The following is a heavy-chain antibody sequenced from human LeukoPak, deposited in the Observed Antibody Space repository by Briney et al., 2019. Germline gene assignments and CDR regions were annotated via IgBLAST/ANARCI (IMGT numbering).Heavy chain of an antibody. CDR2: IYPGDSDN. CDR1: GYHFTSYW. CDR3: ARSWDYGVPLDY. J-gene: IGHJ4*02. V-gene: IGHV5-51*01. Sequence: GESLEISWKGSGYHFTSYWIGWVRQVPGKGLEWMGIIYPGDSDNRYSPSFQGQVTISEDKSISNAYLQRSSLKASDTAMYYCARSWDYGVPLDYWVQGTLVTVSS. D-gene: IGHD4-17*01.